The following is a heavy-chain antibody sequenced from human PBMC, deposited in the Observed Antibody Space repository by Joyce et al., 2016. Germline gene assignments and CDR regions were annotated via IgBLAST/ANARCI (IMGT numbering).Heavy chain of an antibody. J-gene: IGHJ6*02. Sequence: EVQLVESGGGLIQPGGSLRLSCAASGFTVSGNYMSWVRQAPGKGLEWFSVIYSGGSTYCADSVKGRFTISRDNSKNTLELQMNSLRAEDTAVYYCASQYQHRYYYYGMDVWGQGTTVTVSS. V-gene: IGHV3-53*01. CDR2: IYSGGST. CDR3: ASQYQHRYYYYGMDV. CDR1: GFTVSGNY. D-gene: IGHD3-3*02.